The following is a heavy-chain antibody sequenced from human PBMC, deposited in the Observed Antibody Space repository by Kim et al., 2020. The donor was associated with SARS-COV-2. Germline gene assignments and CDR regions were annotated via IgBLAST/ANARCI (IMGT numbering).Heavy chain of an antibody. J-gene: IGHJ4*02. CDR3: ARGYDILTGYYRPVFDY. CDR2: IYYSGST. Sequence: SETLSLTCTVSGGSISSYYWSWIRQPPGKGLEWIGYIYYSGSTNYNPSLKSRVTISVDTSKNQFSLKLSSVTAADTAVYYCARGYDILTGYYRPVFDYWGQGTLVTVSS. D-gene: IGHD3-9*01. V-gene: IGHV4-59*13. CDR1: GGSISSYY.